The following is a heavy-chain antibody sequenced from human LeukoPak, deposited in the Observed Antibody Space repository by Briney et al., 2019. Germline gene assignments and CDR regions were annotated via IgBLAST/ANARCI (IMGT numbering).Heavy chain of an antibody. CDR2: INHSGST. D-gene: IGHD3-10*01. V-gene: IGHV4-34*01. Sequence: AGGSLRLSCAASGFTFSSYGMSWVRQPPGKGLEWIGEINHSGSTNYNPSLKSRVTISVDTSKNQFSLKLSSVTAADTAVYYCARVGTMVRGVLDDWGQGTLVTVSS. J-gene: IGHJ4*02. CDR3: ARVGTMVRGVLDD. CDR1: GFTFSSYG.